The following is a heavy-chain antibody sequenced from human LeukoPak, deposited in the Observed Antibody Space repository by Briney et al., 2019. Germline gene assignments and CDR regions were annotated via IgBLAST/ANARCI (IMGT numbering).Heavy chain of an antibody. CDR2: IASDGSSK. CDR3: GRGRDYGNDY. J-gene: IGHJ4*02. D-gene: IGHD4/OR15-4a*01. Sequence: GGSLRLSCAASGFTFSSYWMNWVRQAPGKGLVWVSRIASDGSSKIYADSVKGRFSISRDNAKNTLYLQMNSLRVEDTAVYYCGRGRDYGNDYWGQGTLVTVSS. V-gene: IGHV3-74*01. CDR1: GFTFSSYW.